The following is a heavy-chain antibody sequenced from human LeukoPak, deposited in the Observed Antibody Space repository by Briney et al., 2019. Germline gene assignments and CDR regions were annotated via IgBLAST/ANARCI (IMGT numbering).Heavy chain of an antibody. D-gene: IGHD1-26*01. CDR3: ARGVIVGANWFDP. V-gene: IGHV3-74*01. J-gene: IGHJ5*02. Sequence: PGGSLRLSCAASGFTFSSYWMHWVRQAPGKGLVWVSRINTDGSSTSYADSVKGRFTISRDNAKNTLYLQMNSLRAEDTAVYYCARGVIVGANWFDPWSQRTLVTVSS. CDR1: GFTFSSYW. CDR2: INTDGSST.